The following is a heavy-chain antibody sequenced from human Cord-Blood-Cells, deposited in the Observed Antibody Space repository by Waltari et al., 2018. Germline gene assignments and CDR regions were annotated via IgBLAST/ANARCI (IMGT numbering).Heavy chain of an antibody. J-gene: IGHJ4*02. Sequence: QVQLQHWGAGPLQPPETLSLTSAVSGGSFRGSYWSSTRQPPGKGLEWIGEINHSGSTNYNPSLKSRVTISVDTSKNQFSLKLSSVTAADTAVYYCARGPAQRDGYNDYWGQGTLVTVSS. CDR2: INHSGST. CDR3: ARGPAQRDGYNDY. CDR1: GGSFRGSY. D-gene: IGHD5-12*01. V-gene: IGHV4-34*01.